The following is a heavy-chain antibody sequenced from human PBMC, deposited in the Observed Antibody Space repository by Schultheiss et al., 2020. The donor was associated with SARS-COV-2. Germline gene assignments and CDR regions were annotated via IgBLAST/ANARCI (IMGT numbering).Heavy chain of an antibody. CDR2: IKSKTDGGTT. CDR1: GFTFSNAW. Sequence: GESLKISCAASGFTFSNAWMSWVRQAPGKGLEWVGRIKSKTDGGTTDYAAPVKGRFTISRDDSKNTLYLQMNSLKTEDTAVYYCTTEGLVVPAAVFAYWGQGTLVTVSS. D-gene: IGHD2-2*01. CDR3: TTEGLVVPAAVFAY. J-gene: IGHJ4*02. V-gene: IGHV3-15*01.